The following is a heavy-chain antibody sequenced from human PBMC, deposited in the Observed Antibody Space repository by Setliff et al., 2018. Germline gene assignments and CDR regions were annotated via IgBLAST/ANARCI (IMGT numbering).Heavy chain of an antibody. V-gene: IGHV4-59*08. CDR1: DGSISTYY. CDR2: FYHSASS. Sequence: PSETLSLTCTVSDGSISTYYWAWIRQPPGKALEWIGYFYHSASSNYNPSLKGRVTMSADTSKKQLYLSLTSVSVADTAVYYCARSHYYASGNSHYYYMDVWGKGTAVTVSS. J-gene: IGHJ6*03. CDR3: ARSHYYASGNSHYYYMDV. D-gene: IGHD3-10*01.